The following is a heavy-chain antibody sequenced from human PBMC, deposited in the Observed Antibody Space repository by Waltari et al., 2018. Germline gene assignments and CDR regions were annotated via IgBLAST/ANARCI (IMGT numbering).Heavy chain of an antibody. Sequence: QAQLVQSGPEVKKPGASVRVSCKASGYTFSSYGITWVRQAPGQGLEGLGWISTNKGNKTYPQKLQGRVSMTTDTYTTTAYLDLRSLRSDDTAIYYCVRGGPWRLVQGNAFDYWGQGTLLTVSS. CDR3: VRGGPWRLVQGNAFDY. CDR2: ISTNKGNK. J-gene: IGHJ3*01. V-gene: IGHV1-18*01. D-gene: IGHD6-6*01. CDR1: GYTFSSYG.